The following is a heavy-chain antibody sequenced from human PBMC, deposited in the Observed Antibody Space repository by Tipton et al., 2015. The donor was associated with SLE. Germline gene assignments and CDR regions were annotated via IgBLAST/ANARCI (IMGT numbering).Heavy chain of an antibody. V-gene: IGHV3-30*02. CDR1: GFTFSSYG. J-gene: IGHJ2*01. D-gene: IGHD6-13*01. Sequence: SLRLSCAASGFTFSSYGMHWVRQAPGKGLEWVAFIRYDGSNKYYADSVKGRFTISRDNSKNTLYLQMNSLRAGDTAVYYCAKEGQQLIRRGYFDLWGRGTLVTVSS. CDR2: IRYDGSNK. CDR3: AKEGQQLIRRGYFDL.